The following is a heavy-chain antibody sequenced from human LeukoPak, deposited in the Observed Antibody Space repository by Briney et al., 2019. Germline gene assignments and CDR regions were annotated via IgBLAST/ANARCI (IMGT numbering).Heavy chain of an antibody. V-gene: IGHV3-11*04. CDR1: GGSISSYY. CDR2: ISSSGSTI. J-gene: IGHJ5*02. D-gene: IGHD2-8*01. Sequence: LSLTCTVSGGSISSYYWRWIRQARGKGVEWVSYISSSGSTIHYADSVKGRFTISRDNAKNSLYLQMNSLRAEDTAVYYCARDPTNGDNWFDPWGQGTLVTVSS. CDR3: ARDPTNGDNWFDP.